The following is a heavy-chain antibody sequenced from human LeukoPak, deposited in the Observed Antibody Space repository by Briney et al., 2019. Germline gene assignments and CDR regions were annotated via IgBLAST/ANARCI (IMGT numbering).Heavy chain of an antibody. J-gene: IGHJ3*02. CDR2: IIPIFGTA. CDR1: GGTFSSYA. CDR3: ARDQPTAYDAFDI. V-gene: IGHV1-69*01. D-gene: IGHD2-21*02. Sequence: SVKVSCKASGGTFSSYAISWVRQAPGQGLEWMGGIIPIFGTANYAQMFQGRVTITADESTSTAYMELSSLRSEDTAVYYCARDQPTAYDAFDIWGQGTMVTVSS.